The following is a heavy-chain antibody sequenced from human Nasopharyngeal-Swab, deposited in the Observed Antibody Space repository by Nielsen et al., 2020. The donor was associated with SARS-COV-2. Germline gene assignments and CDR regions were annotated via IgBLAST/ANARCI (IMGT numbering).Heavy chain of an antibody. J-gene: IGHJ6*03. CDR2: ISYISDYI. CDR1: GCTFSHYS. Sequence: GESLKISCEASGCTFSHYSMKWVRQAPGKGMEWVSSISYISDYISYADSVKGRFTISRYNAKNSLYLQMNSLRVEDTAFYYCERHQGMPLWGLHYYYMDVWGNGTTVTVSS. V-gene: IGHV3-21*01. CDR3: ERHQGMPLWGLHYYYMDV. D-gene: IGHD7-27*01.